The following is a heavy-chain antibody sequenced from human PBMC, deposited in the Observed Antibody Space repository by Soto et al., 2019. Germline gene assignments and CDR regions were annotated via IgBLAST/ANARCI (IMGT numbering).Heavy chain of an antibody. V-gene: IGHV3-21*01. CDR3: AREASIIIPAVSDF. Sequence: PGGALRRSCRVSGFAFNNYGINWVRQAPGKGLEWVSSISKSDYTYYSDSVKGRFTISRDNAKNSVSLQMNTLRVEDTAVYYCAREASIIIPAVSDFWGQGPLVPVSS. CDR2: ISKSDYT. D-gene: IGHD2-2*01. J-gene: IGHJ4*02. CDR1: GFAFNNYG.